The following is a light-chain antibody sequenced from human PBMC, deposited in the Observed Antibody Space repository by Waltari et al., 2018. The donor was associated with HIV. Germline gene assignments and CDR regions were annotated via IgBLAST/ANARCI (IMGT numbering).Light chain of an antibody. V-gene: IGKV1-39*01. CDR3: QHSYISPWT. CDR1: QRISTY. CDR2: AAS. Sequence: DIQMTQSPSSLSASLGDRVTITCRASQRISTYLNWYQQKPGKAPHLLIFAASNLQSGVPSRFSGRGSGTDFTLTISSLQPEDFATYYCQHSYISPWTFGQGTKVEI. J-gene: IGKJ1*01.